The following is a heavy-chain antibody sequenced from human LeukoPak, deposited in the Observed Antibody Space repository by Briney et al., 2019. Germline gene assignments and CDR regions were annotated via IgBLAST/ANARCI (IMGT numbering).Heavy chain of an antibody. CDR1: GLTFSTAS. J-gene: IGHJ4*02. D-gene: IGHD6-19*01. CDR3: ARSSGWWSLDY. Sequence: GGSLRLSCAASGLTFSTASLHWVRQAPGRGLEWVSAFDTGFGTYYPDSLKGRFTISRDNSKNTLFLQMNSLRAEDTAVYYCARSSGWWSLDYWGQGTLVTVSS. CDR2: FDTGFGT. V-gene: IGHV3-23*01.